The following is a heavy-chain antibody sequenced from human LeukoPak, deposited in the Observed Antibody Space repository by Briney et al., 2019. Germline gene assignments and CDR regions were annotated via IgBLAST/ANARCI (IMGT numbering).Heavy chain of an antibody. CDR1: GGSITSHY. Sequence: SETLSLTCTVSGGSITSHYCNWIRQPPGKGLEWIGYICYSGSTNYNPSLESRVTISVDTSKNQFSLKLRSVTAADTAVYYCARGDPAWDYDTSSYYPDAFDIWGQGTMVTVSS. V-gene: IGHV4-59*11. CDR2: ICYSGST. J-gene: IGHJ3*02. CDR3: ARGDPAWDYDTSSYYPDAFDI. D-gene: IGHD3-22*01.